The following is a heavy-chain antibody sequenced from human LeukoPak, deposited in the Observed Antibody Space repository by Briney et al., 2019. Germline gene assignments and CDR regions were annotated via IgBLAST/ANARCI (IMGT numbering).Heavy chain of an antibody. V-gene: IGHV4-39*01. CDR1: GGSISSYY. J-gene: IGHJ4*02. CDR3: ARQLLAWFGEFFSGPPQNFDY. Sequence: SETLSLTCTVSGGSISSYYWSWIRQPPGKGLEWIGSIYYSGSTYYNPSLKSRVTISVDTSKNQFSLKLSSVTAADTAVYYCARQLLAWFGEFFSGPPQNFDYWGQGTLVTVSS. CDR2: IYYSGST. D-gene: IGHD3-10*01.